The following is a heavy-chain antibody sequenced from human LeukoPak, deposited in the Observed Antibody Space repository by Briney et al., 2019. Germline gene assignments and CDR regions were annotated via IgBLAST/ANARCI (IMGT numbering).Heavy chain of an antibody. J-gene: IGHJ3*02. V-gene: IGHV4-59*01. D-gene: IGHD3-10*01. CDR3: ARGSLDYYGSGSYYNALGAFDI. CDR1: GGSISSYY. Sequence: SETLSLTCTVSGGSISSYYWSWIRQPPGKGLEWIGYIYYSGSTNYNPSLTSRGTISVDTSKNQFSLKLSSVTAADTAVYYCARGSLDYYGSGSYYNALGAFDIWGQGTMVTVSS. CDR2: IYYSGST.